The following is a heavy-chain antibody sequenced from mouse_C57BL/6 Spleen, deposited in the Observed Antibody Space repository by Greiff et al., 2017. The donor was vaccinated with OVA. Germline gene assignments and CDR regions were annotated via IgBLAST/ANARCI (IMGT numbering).Heavy chain of an antibody. V-gene: IGHV5-6*01. CDR1: GFTFSSYG. Sequence: EVQLQESGGDLVKPGGSLKLSCAASGFTFSSYGMSWVRQTPDKRLEWVATISSGGSYTYYPDSVKGRFTISRDNAKNTLYLQMSSLKSEDTAMYYCARHDGYYGRGRDFDYWGQGTTLTVSS. D-gene: IGHD2-3*01. CDR2: ISSGGSYT. CDR3: ARHDGYYGRGRDFDY. J-gene: IGHJ2*01.